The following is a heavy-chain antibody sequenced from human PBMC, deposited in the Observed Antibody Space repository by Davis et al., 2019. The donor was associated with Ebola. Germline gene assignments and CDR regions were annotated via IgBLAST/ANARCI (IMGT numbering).Heavy chain of an antibody. D-gene: IGHD1-26*01. CDR1: GFVFRNYV. CDR3: AKDTSNIWFEI. J-gene: IGHJ3*02. V-gene: IGHV3-23*01. CDR2: LGTSADA. Sequence: GESLKISCAASGFVFRNYVMSWVRQAPGKGLEWVSTLGTSADANYADSVKGRFTISRDNSKNTLYLQMNGLRVEDTAIYYCAKDTSNIWFEIWGQGTMVTVSS.